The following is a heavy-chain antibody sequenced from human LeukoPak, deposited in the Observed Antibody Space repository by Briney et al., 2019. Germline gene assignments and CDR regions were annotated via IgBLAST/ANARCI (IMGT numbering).Heavy chain of an antibody. D-gene: IGHD3-22*01. CDR3: ARDLGGYYDSSGYYNWFDP. CDR2: ISAYNGNT. Sequence: GASVKVSCKASGYTFTSYGISWVRQAPGQGLEWMGWISAYNGNTNYAQKLQGRVTMTTDTSTSTAYMELRSLRSDDTAVYYCARDLGGYYDSSGYYNWFDPWGQGTLVTVSS. CDR1: GYTFTSYG. J-gene: IGHJ5*02. V-gene: IGHV1-18*01.